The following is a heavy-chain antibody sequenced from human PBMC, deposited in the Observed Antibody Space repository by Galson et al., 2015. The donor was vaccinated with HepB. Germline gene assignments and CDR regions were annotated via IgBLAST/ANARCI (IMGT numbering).Heavy chain of an antibody. Sequence: SLRLSCAASGFSFRSFAMSWVRQAPGEGLEWVSGISGSGGSTDYADFVKGRFTISRDYSKNTLYLQMNSLRAEDTAVYYCAKVNDCGWSSCYFDYWGQGMLVTVSS. CDR3: AKVNDCGWSSCYFDY. CDR2: ISGSGGST. J-gene: IGHJ4*02. V-gene: IGHV3-23*01. CDR1: GFSFRSFA. D-gene: IGHD6-19*01.